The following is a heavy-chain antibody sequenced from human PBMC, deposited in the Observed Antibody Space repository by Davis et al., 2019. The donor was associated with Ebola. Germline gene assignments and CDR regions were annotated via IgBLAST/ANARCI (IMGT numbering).Heavy chain of an antibody. CDR3: AKDWGNDDY. D-gene: IGHD3-16*01. CDR2: ISYDGSNK. CDR1: GFTFSSYG. V-gene: IGHV3-30*18. Sequence: GESLKISCAASGFTFSSYGMHWVRQAPGKGLEWVAVISYDGSNKYYADSVKGRFTISRDNSKNTLYLQMNSLRAEDTAVYYCAKDWGNDDYWGQGTLVTVSS. J-gene: IGHJ4*02.